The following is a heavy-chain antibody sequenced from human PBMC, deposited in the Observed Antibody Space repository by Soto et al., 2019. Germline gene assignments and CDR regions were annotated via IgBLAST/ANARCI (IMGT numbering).Heavy chain of an antibody. D-gene: IGHD2-2*01. CDR3: ASPLSFGYCSSTSCPYYFDY. CDR2: INSHGSST. V-gene: IGHV3-74*01. J-gene: IGHJ4*02. Sequence: GGSLRLSCAASGFTFIGYWIHWVRQPPGKGRVWVSRINSHGSSTSYADSVKDRFTISRDNAKNTLYLQMNSLRAEDTAVYYCASPLSFGYCSSTSCPYYFDYWGQGTLVTVSS. CDR1: GFTFIGYW.